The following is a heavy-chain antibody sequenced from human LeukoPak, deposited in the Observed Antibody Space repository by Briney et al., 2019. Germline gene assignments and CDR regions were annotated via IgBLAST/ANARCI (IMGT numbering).Heavy chain of an antibody. V-gene: IGHV3-7*01. D-gene: IGHD3-16*01. J-gene: IGHJ4*02. Sequence: PGGSLRLSCAASGFTFSSYWMGWVRQAPGKRLEWVANMNIDGSEKYYADSVKGRFTISRDNAKNTLYLQMNSLRVEDTGIYYCARDAGWGRLDSWGQGALVTVSS. CDR3: ARDAGWGRLDS. CDR2: MNIDGSEK. CDR1: GFTFSSYW.